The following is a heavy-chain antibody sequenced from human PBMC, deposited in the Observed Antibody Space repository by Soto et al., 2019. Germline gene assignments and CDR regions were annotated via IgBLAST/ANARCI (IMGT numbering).Heavy chain of an antibody. CDR3: ATDRGYCSGTSCRNFFDP. J-gene: IGHJ5*02. CDR2: ISTYNGNT. V-gene: IGHV1-18*01. D-gene: IGHD2-2*01. CDR1: GYTFTNYG. Sequence: ASVKVSCKASGYTFTNYGMSWVRQAPGQGIEWMGWISTYNGNTNYAQNIQGRLTLTTDTSTSTGYMELRSLRSDDTAVYYCATDRGYCSGTSCRNFFDPWGQGTLVTVSS.